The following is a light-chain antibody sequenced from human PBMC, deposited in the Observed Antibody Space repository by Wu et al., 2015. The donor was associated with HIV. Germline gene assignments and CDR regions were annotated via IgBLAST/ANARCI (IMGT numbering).Light chain of an antibody. CDR3: QQYGRT. Sequence: NVLTQSPGTLSLSPGERATLSCRASQSVSSTYLAWYQQKPGQAPRLLIYGASSRATGIPDRFSGSGSGTDFTLTINRLEPEDFAVYYCQQYGRTFGQGTKVEIK. CDR2: GAS. CDR1: QSVSSTY. J-gene: IGKJ1*01. V-gene: IGKV3-20*01.